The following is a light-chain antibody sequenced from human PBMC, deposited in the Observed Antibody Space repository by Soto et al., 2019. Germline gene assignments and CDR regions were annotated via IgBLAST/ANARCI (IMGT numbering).Light chain of an antibody. V-gene: IGLV2-14*03. CDR2: DVS. Sequence: QSVLTQPASVSGSPGQSITISCTGTSSDVGGYNYVSWYQQHPGKAPKLMIYDVSNRPSGVSNRFSGSKSGNTASLTISGLQAEDEADYYCSSYRASSTTHYVFGTGTKLTVL. CDR3: SSYRASSTTHYV. CDR1: SSDVGGYNY. J-gene: IGLJ1*01.